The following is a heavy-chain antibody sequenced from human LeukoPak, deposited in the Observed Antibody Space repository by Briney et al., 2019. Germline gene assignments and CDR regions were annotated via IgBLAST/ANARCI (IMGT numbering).Heavy chain of an antibody. Sequence: GGSLRLSCAASGFTFRSYAMNWVRQAPGKGLEWVSAISGSGSATYYADSVKGRFTISRDNAKDSLYLQMNSLRAEDTAVYYCARELVTSSYWGQGTLVTVSS. CDR1: GFTFRSYA. J-gene: IGHJ4*02. V-gene: IGHV3-23*01. CDR3: ARELVTSSY. CDR2: ISGSGSAT. D-gene: IGHD4-23*01.